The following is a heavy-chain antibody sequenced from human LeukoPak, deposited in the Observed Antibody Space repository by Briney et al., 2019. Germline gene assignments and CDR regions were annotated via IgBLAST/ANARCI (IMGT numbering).Heavy chain of an antibody. Sequence: SETLSLTCTVSGGSISSSSYYWGWIRQPPGKGLEWIGSIYYSGSTYYNPSLKSRVTISVDTSKNQFSLKLSSVTAADTAVYYCARAQCEGGPEENVLRFLECPSGAFDIWGQGTMVTVSS. D-gene: IGHD3-3*01. V-gene: IGHV4-39*01. CDR3: ARAQCEGGPEENVLRFLECPSGAFDI. CDR1: GGSISSSSYY. J-gene: IGHJ3*02. CDR2: IYYSGST.